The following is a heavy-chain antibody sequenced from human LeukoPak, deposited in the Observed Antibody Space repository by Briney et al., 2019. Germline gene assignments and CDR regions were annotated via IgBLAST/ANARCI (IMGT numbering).Heavy chain of an antibody. D-gene: IGHD6-19*01. J-gene: IGHJ4*02. Sequence: GASVKVSCKASGYTFTGYYLHWVRQAPGQGPEWMGWLNPNSGVTRYAQNFQGRVTMTRDTSISTAYMELSSLRSDDTAVYYCARDSSGSFGDYWGQGTLVAVSS. CDR3: ARDSSGSFGDY. CDR1: GYTFTGYY. CDR2: LNPNSGVT. V-gene: IGHV1-2*02.